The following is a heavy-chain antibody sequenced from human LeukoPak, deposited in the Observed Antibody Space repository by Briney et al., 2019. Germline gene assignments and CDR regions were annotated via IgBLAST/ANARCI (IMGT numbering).Heavy chain of an antibody. J-gene: IGHJ5*02. CDR2: IKQDGSEK. CDR1: GFTFSSYW. CDR3: ARDISAMVTYWFDP. V-gene: IGHV3-7*01. Sequence: PGGSLRLSCAASGFTFSSYWMSWVRQAPGKGLEWVANIKQDGSEKYYVDSVKGRFTISRDNAKNSLYLQMNSLRAEDTAVYYCARDISAMVTYWFDPWRQGTLVTVSS. D-gene: IGHD5-18*01.